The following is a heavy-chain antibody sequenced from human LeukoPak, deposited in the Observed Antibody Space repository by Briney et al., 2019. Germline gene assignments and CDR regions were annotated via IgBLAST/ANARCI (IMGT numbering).Heavy chain of an antibody. CDR3: ARVYPNVIVATIRSYFDY. CDR2: INHSGST. J-gene: IGHJ4*02. CDR1: GGSFSGYY. V-gene: IGHV4-34*01. D-gene: IGHD5-12*01. Sequence: SETLSLTCAVHGGSFSGYYWSWIRQPPGKGLEWIGEINHSGSTNYNPSLKSRVTISVDTSKNQFSLKLSSVTAADTAVYYCARVYPNVIVATIRSYFDYWGQGTLVTVSS.